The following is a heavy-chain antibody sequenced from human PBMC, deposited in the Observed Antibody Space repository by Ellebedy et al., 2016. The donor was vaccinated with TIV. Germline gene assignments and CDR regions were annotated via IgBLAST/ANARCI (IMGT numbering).Heavy chain of an antibody. V-gene: IGHV3-23*01. J-gene: IGHJ6*02. D-gene: IGHD3-10*01. CDR3: ARDRGYGMDV. CDR2: ISSDGADI. CDR1: GFTLSSYV. Sequence: GESLKISCAASGFTLSSYVMSWVRQAPGKRLERVAAISSDGADIYYADSVKGRFTISRDNSKNTLYLQMNSLRAEDTAVYYCARDRGYGMDVWGQGTTVTVSS.